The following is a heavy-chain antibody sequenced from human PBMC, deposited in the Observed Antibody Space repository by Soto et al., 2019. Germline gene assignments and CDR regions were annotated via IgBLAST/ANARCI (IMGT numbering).Heavy chain of an antibody. V-gene: IGHV3-9*01. CDR2: ISWNSGSI. J-gene: IGHJ4*02. Sequence: GGSLRLSCAASGFTFDDYAMHWVRQAPGKGLEWVSGISWNSGSIGYADSVKGRFTISRDNAKNSLYLQMNSLRAEDTALYYCAKDEDYDESLGSFDYWGQGTLVTVSS. CDR3: AKDEDYDESLGSFDY. CDR1: GFTFDDYA. D-gene: IGHD3-3*01.